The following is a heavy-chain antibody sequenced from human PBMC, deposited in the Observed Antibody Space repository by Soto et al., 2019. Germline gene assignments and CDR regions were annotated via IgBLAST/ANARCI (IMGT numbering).Heavy chain of an antibody. CDR3: AKDYRGESKELYCFDY. D-gene: IGHD3-10*01. Sequence: VQLLESGGGLVQPGGSLRLSCAASGFTFSSYAMSWVRQAPGKGLEWVSAISGSGGSTYYADSVKGRFTISRDNSKNTLYRQMNSLRAEDTAIYYCAKDYRGESKELYCFDYWCQGTLVTVS. CDR2: ISGSGGST. J-gene: IGHJ4*02. V-gene: IGHV3-23*01. CDR1: GFTFSSYA.